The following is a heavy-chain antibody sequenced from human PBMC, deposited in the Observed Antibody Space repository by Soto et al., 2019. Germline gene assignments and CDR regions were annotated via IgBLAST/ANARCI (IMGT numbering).Heavy chain of an antibody. D-gene: IGHD2-15*01. CDR1: GGSFSGYY. V-gene: IGHV4-34*01. J-gene: IGHJ6*02. Sequence: KPSETLSLTCAVYGGSFSGYYWSWIRQPPGKGLEWIGEINHSGSTNYNPSLKSRVTISVDTSKNQFSLKLSSVTAADTAVYYCARGLLRRGYCSGGSCYSGSYYYYYYGMDVWGQGTKVTVSS. CDR3: ARGLLRRGYCSGGSCYSGSYYYYYYGMDV. CDR2: INHSGST.